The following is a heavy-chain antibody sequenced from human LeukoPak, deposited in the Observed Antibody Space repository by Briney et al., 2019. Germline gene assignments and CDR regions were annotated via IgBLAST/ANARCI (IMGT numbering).Heavy chain of an antibody. D-gene: IGHD3-16*01. CDR2: INHSGST. Sequence: PSETLSLTCAVYGGSFSGYYWSWIRQPPGKGLEWIGEINHSGSTNYDPSLKSRVTISVDTSKNQFSLKLRSVTTADTAVYYCARALLRPWFDPWGQGTLVTVSS. CDR1: GGSFSGYY. V-gene: IGHV4-34*01. CDR3: ARALLRPWFDP. J-gene: IGHJ5*02.